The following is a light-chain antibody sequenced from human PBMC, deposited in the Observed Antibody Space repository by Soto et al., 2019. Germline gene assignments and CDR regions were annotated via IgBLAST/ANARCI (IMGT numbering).Light chain of an antibody. J-gene: IGLJ2*01. CDR2: RNN. CDR1: SSNIGSDY. Sequence: QSVLTQPPSASGTPGQSVTISCSGSSSNIGSDYVYWYQQLPGTAPKVLLYRNNQRPSGVPDRFSGSKSATSTSLGITGRRSEDEADYYCAAWDDSLSGVVFGGGTKLTVL. CDR3: AAWDDSLSGVV. V-gene: IGLV1-47*01.